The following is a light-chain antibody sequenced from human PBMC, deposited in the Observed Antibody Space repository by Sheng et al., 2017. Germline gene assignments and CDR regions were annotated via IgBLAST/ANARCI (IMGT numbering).Light chain of an antibody. CDR2: GAS. Sequence: EIVMTQSPATLSVSPGERATLSCRASQSVSSNLAWYQQKPGQAPRPLIYGASTRATGIPARFSGSGSGTEFTLTISSLQSEDFAVYYCQQYKNWPRTFGQGTNGGNQT. CDR1: QSVSSN. J-gene: IGKJ1*01. CDR3: QQYKNWPRT. V-gene: IGKV3-15*01.